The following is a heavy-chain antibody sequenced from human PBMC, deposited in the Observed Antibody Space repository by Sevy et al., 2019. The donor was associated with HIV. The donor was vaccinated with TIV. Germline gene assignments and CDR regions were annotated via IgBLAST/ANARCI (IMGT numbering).Heavy chain of an antibody. CDR3: ARDKGQGWFDP. CDR1: GFTFSNYW. V-gene: IGHV3-7*01. CDR2: IKQDGSEK. Sequence: GGSLRLSCAASGFTFSNYWMSWVRQAPGKGLEWVANIKQDGSEKYYVDSEKGRFTISRDNAKNSLSLQMNSLRAGDTAMYYCARDKGQGWFDPWGQGTLVTVSS. J-gene: IGHJ5*02.